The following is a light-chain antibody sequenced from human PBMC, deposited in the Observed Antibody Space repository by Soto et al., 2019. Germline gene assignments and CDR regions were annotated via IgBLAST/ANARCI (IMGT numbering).Light chain of an antibody. CDR1: SSDVGSYNL. CDR2: EGT. V-gene: IGLV2-14*02. Sequence: QSVLTQPASVSGSPGQSITISCTGTSSDVGSYNLVSWYQQHPGKAPKVMIYEGTKRPSGVSNRFSGSKSGNTASLTISGLQAEDEADYYCSSYAGSNNPHVVFGGGTQLTVL. J-gene: IGLJ2*01. CDR3: SSYAGSNNPHVV.